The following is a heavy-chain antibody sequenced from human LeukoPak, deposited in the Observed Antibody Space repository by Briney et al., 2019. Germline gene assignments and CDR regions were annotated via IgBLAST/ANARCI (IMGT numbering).Heavy chain of an antibody. CDR2: IYYSGST. J-gene: IGHJ4*02. CDR1: GGSISSSSYY. Sequence: SETLSLTCTVSGGSISSSSYYWGWIRQPPGKGLEWIGSIYYSGSTYYNPSLKSRVTISVDTSKNQFSLKLSSVTAADTAVYYCARLNGRRIAAAVPPTTFSPYYFDYWGQGTLVTVSS. D-gene: IGHD6-13*01. V-gene: IGHV4-39*01. CDR3: ARLNGRRIAAAVPPTTFSPYYFDY.